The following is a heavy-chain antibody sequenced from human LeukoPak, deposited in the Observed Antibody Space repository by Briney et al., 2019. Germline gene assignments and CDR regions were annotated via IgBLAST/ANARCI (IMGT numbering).Heavy chain of an antibody. CDR2: IYDSGST. CDR3: ARQELVELNIKYIDY. Sequence: SETLSLTCTVSGTSISDYYWSWIRQPPGKGLEWIGYIYDSGSTNYNPSLKSRVTISVDKSTNHFSLKLSSVTAADTAVYFCARQELVELNIKYIDYRGQGTLVTVSS. V-gene: IGHV4-59*08. J-gene: IGHJ4*02. D-gene: IGHD6-6*01. CDR1: GTSISDYY.